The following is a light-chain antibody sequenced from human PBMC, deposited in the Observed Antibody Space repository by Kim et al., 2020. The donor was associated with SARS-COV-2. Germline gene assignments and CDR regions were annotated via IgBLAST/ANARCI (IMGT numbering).Light chain of an antibody. CDR1: QSLGSNL. J-gene: IGKJ4*01. Sequence: SPGERATLSCRASQSLGSNLLAWYHQKPGQPPRLLIYGASSRATGVPERFSGSGSGTDFTLTISRLEPEDFAVYYCQQYYSSPLTFGGGTKVDIK. CDR2: GAS. V-gene: IGKV3-20*01. CDR3: QQYYSSPLT.